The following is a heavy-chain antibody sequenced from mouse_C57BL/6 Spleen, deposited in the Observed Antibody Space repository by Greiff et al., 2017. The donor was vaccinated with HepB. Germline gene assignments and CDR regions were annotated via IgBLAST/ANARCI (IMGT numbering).Heavy chain of an antibody. Sequence: DVHLVESGGGLVKPGGSLKLSCAASGFTFSDYGMHWVRQAPEKGLEWVAYISSGSSTIYYADTVKGRFTISRDNAKNTLFLQMASLRSEDTAMYYGARTATVVPFAYWGQGTLVTVSA. CDR2: ISSGSSTI. CDR3: ARTATVVPFAY. CDR1: GFTFSDYG. V-gene: IGHV5-17*01. D-gene: IGHD1-1*01. J-gene: IGHJ3*01.